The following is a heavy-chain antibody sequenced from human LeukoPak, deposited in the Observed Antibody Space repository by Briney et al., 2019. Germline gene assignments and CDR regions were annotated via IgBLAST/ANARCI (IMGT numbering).Heavy chain of an antibody. J-gene: IGHJ6*02. CDR3: ARYAGSYYYYGMDV. V-gene: IGHV4-59*08. D-gene: IGHD2-2*01. Sequence: SETLSLTCTVSGAYINSYYWSWIRQPPGEGLEWIGYIYYSGTTNYNPSLKSRVTISVDTSKNQFSLKLSSVTAADTAVYYCARYAGSYYYYGMDVWGQGTTVTVSS. CDR1: GAYINSYY. CDR2: IYYSGTT.